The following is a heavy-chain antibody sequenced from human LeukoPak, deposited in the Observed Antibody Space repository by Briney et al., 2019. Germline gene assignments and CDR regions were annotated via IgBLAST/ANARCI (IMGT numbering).Heavy chain of an antibody. CDR2: ISFSGST. Sequence: SQTLSLTCTVSGGSISKGGYYWSWIRQHPEKGLEWIGYISFSGSTYYNPSLKSRVTISADTSKNQFSLRLSSVTAADTAVYYCARAGRDMEWESTLDYWGQGTLVTVSS. CDR1: GGSISKGGYY. CDR3: ARAGRDMEWESTLDY. V-gene: IGHV4-31*03. D-gene: IGHD1-26*01. J-gene: IGHJ4*02.